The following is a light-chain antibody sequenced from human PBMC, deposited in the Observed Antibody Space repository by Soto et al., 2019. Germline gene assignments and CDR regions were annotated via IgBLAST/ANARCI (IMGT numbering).Light chain of an antibody. J-gene: IGKJ4*01. CDR1: QSLVYIDGHTY. CDR2: DVS. V-gene: IGKV2-30*01. CDR3: MQCTHWPLT. Sequence: DVVMTQSPVSLPVTLGQPASISCRSSQSLVYIDGHTYLHWFHQRPGQSPRRLIYDVSNRDSGVLDRFSGSGSGTDFTLKISRVEAEDVGLYYCMQCTHWPLTFGGGTKVDIK.